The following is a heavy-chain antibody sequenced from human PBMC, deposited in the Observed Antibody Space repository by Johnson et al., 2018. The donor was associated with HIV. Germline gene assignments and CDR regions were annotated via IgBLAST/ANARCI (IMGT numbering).Heavy chain of an antibody. Sequence: QMQLVESRGGVVQPGRSLRVSCAASGFTFSDYSMSWIRQAPGKGLEWVSYIRSSGSTIYYADSVKGRFTISRDNAKNSLYLQMNSLRAGDTAVYYYDSSGYYAEPDDAFDIWGQGTMVTVSS. CDR3: DSSGYYAEPDDAFDI. CDR1: GFTFSDYS. V-gene: IGHV3-11*04. CDR2: IRSSGSTI. J-gene: IGHJ3*02. D-gene: IGHD3-22*01.